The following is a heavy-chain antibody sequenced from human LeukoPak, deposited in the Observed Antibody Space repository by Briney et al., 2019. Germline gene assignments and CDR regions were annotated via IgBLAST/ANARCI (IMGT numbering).Heavy chain of an antibody. D-gene: IGHD6-13*01. CDR3: ARLGIAAAGTDY. V-gene: IGHV1-2*06. CDR1: GYTFTGYY. CDR2: INPNSGGT. J-gene: IGHJ4*02. Sequence: AASVTVSCKASGYTFTGYYMHWVRQAPGQGLEWMGRINPNSGGTNYAQKFQGRVTMTRDTSISTAYMELSRLRSDDTAVYYCARLGIAAAGTDYWGQGTLVTVSS.